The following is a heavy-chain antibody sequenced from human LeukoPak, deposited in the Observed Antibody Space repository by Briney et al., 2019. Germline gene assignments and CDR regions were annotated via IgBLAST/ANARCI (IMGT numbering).Heavy chain of an antibody. CDR3: ARQSVVMSRSPDDAFDI. J-gene: IGHJ3*02. CDR2: INPNSGGT. CDR1: GYTFTSYA. Sequence: ASVKVSCKASGYTFTSYAMHWVRQAPGQGLEWMGRINPNSGGTNYAQKFHGRVTMTTDPSTTTAYMELRSLESDDTAVYYCARQSVVMSRSPDDAFDIWGQGTRVTVSS. V-gene: IGHV1-2*06. D-gene: IGHD3-22*01.